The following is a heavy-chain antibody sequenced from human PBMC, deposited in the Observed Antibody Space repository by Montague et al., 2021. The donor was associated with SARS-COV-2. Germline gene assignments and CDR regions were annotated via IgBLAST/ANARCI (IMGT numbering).Heavy chain of an antibody. D-gene: IGHD1-1*01. CDR2: TYYRSKWYN. V-gene: IGHV6-1*01. Sequence: CAISEDSVSSNSATWNWVRQSPSRGLEWLGRTYYRSKWYNDYAXXXRGRVTINPDTSKNQFSLQLNSVTPEDTAIYYCTSGREGNYNVMDVWGQGTTVTVSS. CDR3: TSGREGNYNVMDV. J-gene: IGHJ6*02. CDR1: EDSVSSNSAT.